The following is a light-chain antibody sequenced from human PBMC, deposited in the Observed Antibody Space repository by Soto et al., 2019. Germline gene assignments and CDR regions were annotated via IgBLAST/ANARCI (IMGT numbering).Light chain of an antibody. J-gene: IGLJ1*01. Sequence: QSALTQPASVSGSPEQSITISCTGTSSDVGGYNYVSWYQHHPGKVPKIIIYAVSNRPSGVSNRFSGSKSGNTASLTISGLQAEDEADYYCSSYTISNPYVFGTGTKVTVL. CDR2: AVS. V-gene: IGLV2-14*01. CDR1: SSDVGGYNY. CDR3: SSYTISNPYV.